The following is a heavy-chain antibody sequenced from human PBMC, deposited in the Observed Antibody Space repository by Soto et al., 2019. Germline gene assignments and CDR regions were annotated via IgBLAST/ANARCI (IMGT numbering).Heavy chain of an antibody. CDR2: ISTFNGNT. D-gene: IGHD6-19*01. Sequence: QVQMVQSGAEVKKPGASVKVACKASGYPFSNHGITWVRQVPGQGLEWIGWISTFNGNTNYAQKFQGRVTMTTDTSTNTADMELPSLDSDVTAVYYYARLTGYSSGWFDFWGQGTLVTVSS. V-gene: IGHV1-18*04. CDR1: GYPFSNHG. J-gene: IGHJ4*02. CDR3: ARLTGYSSGWFDF.